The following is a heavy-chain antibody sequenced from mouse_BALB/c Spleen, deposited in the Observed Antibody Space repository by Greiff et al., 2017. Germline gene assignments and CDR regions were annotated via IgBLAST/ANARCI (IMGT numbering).Heavy chain of an antibody. D-gene: IGHD1-2*01. J-gene: IGHJ4*01. CDR2: INPSNGGT. CDR1: GYTFTSYY. V-gene: IGHV1S81*02. CDR3: TRFTTATAMDY. Sequence: VQLVESGAELVKPGASVKLSCKASGYTFTSYYMYWVKQRPGQGLEWIGEINPSNGGTNFNEKFKSKATLTVDKSSSTAYMQLSSLTSEDSAVYYCTRFTTATAMDYWGQGTSVTVSS.